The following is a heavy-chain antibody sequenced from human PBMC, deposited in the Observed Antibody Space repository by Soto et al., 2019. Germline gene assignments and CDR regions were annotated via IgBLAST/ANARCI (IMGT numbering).Heavy chain of an antibody. CDR3: ARGRDGHY. CDR2: ISGQNGNT. Sequence: QVHLVQSGAEVKKPGASVKVSCKGSGYTFTSYGITWVRQAPGQGLEWMGWISGQNGNTDYTQKLQCRVTVTGDTSTSTAYMELRSLSSDDTVVNDWARGRDGHYRGQAAVVTVSS. J-gene: IGHJ4*02. V-gene: IGHV1-18*01. CDR1: GYTFTSYG.